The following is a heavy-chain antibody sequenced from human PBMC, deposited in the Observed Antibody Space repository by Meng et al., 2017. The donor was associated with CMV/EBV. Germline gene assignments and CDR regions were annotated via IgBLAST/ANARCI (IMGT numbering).Heavy chain of an antibody. J-gene: IGHJ4*02. D-gene: IGHD2-21*01. CDR1: GFTFSSYE. CDR3: ARVAFLPPYCGGDCSAHYYFDY. CDR2: ISGSGSTI. Sequence: GGSLRLSCAASGFTFSSYEMNWVRQAPGKGLEWVSYISGSGSTIYYADSVKGRFTISRDNAKNSLYLQMNSLRAEDTAVYYCARVAFLPPYCGGDCSAHYYFDYWGQGTLVTVSS. V-gene: IGHV3-48*03.